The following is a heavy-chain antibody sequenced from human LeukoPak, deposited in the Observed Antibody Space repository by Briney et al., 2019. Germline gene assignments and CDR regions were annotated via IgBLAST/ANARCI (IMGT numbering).Heavy chain of an antibody. CDR3: ARVWSYRPNFDY. CDR1: GYTFTGYY. V-gene: IGHV1-2*02. Sequence: GASVKVSCKASGYTFTGYYMHWVRQAPGQGLEWMGWINPNSGGTNYAQKFQGRVTMTRDTSISTAYMELSRLRSDDTAVYYGARVWSYRPNFDYWGQGTLVTVSS. CDR2: INPNSGGT. J-gene: IGHJ4*02. D-gene: IGHD3-16*02.